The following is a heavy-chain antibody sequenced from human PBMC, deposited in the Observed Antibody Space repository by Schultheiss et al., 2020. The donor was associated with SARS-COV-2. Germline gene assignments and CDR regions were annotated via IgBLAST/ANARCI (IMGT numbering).Heavy chain of an antibody. CDR1: GYTFTGYY. V-gene: IGHV1-2*02. Sequence: ASVKVSCKASGYTFTGYYMHWVRQAPGQGLEWMGWINPNSGGTNYAQKFQVRVTMTTDTSTSTAYMELRSLRSDDTAVYYCARDRLRYFDWLPYYYYYGMDVWGQGTTVTVSS. D-gene: IGHD3-9*01. CDR3: ARDRLRYFDWLPYYYYYGMDV. CDR2: INPNSGGT. J-gene: IGHJ6*02.